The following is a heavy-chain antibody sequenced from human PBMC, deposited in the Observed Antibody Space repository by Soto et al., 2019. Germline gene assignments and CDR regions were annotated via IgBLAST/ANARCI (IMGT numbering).Heavy chain of an antibody. Sequence: KTSETLSLTCAVYGGSFSGYYWSWIRQPPGKGLEWIGEINHSGSTNYNPSLKSRVTISVDTSKNQFSLKLSSVTAADTAVYYCARMTTWIQLWFLDWGQGTLVTVSS. CDR2: INHSGST. CDR3: ARMTTWIQLWFLD. D-gene: IGHD5-18*01. CDR1: GGSFSGYY. V-gene: IGHV4-34*01. J-gene: IGHJ4*02.